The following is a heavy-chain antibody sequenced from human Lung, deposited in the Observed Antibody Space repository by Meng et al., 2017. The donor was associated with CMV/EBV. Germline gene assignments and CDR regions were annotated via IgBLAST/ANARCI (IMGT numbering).Heavy chain of an antibody. CDR2: IYTGGIT. V-gene: IGHV3-53*01. Sequence: ESXKISXAASGFSVNSNFMNWVRQALGKGLEWVSVIYTGGITYYADSVKGRFTISRDNSKNTVHLQMNNLRPGDTAVYYCARDLRPSGGGMDVWGQGTTVTVSS. CDR1: GFSVNSNF. CDR3: ARDLRPSGGGMDV. J-gene: IGHJ6*02. D-gene: IGHD2-8*02.